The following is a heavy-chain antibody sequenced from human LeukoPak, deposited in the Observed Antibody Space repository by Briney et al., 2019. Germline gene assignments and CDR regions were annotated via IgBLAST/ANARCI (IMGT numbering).Heavy chain of an antibody. D-gene: IGHD3-22*01. CDR3: VKDGRISMIV. CDR1: GFTVSSNY. Sequence: PGGSLRLSCAASGFTVSSNYMSWVRQAPGKGLEWVSVIYSGGSTYYADSVKGRFTISRDNSKNTLFLQMDNLRPEDTAVYYCVKDGRISMIVWGQGTVVIVSS. J-gene: IGHJ3*01. CDR2: IYSGGST. V-gene: IGHV3-53*05.